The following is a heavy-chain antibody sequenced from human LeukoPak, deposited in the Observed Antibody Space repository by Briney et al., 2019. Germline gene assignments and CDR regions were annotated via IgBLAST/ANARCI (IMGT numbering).Heavy chain of an antibody. V-gene: IGHV3-48*01. CDR2: IRSSSNAV. CDR1: GFTFSSYS. CDR3: ARASRSGSPPQ. D-gene: IGHD2-15*01. J-gene: IGHJ4*02. Sequence: GGSLRLSCAASGFTFSSYSLSWVRQAPGKGLEWVSYIRSSSNAVYYADSVKGRFTISGDDVKNSLYLQMNSLRAEDTAVYYCARASRSGSPPQWGQGTLVTVSS.